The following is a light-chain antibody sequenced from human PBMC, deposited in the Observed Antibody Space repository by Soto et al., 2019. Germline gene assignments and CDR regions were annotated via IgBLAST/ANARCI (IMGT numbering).Light chain of an antibody. CDR1: KNDIGVYDF. J-gene: IGLJ1*01. V-gene: IGLV2-8*01. CDR3: NSYAGSNTYV. Sequence: QSVLTQPPSVSGAPGQRVTISCTGSKNDIGVYDFVSWYHHHPGKAPRLIIYEVGQRPSGVPDRFSGSKSSNTPSLTVSGLQAADEADYFCNSYAGSNTYVFGSGTKGTVL. CDR2: EVG.